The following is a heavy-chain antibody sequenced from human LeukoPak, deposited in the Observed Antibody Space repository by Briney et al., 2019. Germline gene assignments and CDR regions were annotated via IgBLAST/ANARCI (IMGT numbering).Heavy chain of an antibody. CDR3: ARGGMFSSSWCDY. J-gene: IGHJ4*02. CDR1: GYTFTGYY. CDR2: INPNSGGT. V-gene: IGHV1-2*02. Sequence: ASVKASCKTSGYTFTGYYMHWVRQAPGQGLEWMGWINPNSGGTNYAQKFQGRVTMTRDTSISTAYMELSSLRSDDTAVYYCARGGMFSSSWCDYWGQGTLVTVSS. D-gene: IGHD6-13*01.